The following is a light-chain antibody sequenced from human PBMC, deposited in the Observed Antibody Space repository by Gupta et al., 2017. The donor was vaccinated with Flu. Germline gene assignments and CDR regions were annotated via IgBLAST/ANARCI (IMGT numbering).Light chain of an antibody. CDR3: QQRSNWPPFT. CDR1: QSVTSY. Sequence: SPATLSLSPGERATLSCRASQSVTSYLAWYQQKPGQAPRLLIYDTSNRATGIPARFSGSGSGTDFTLTISSLEPEDFAVYYCQQRSNWPPFTFGPGTRVDIK. CDR2: DTS. V-gene: IGKV3-11*01. J-gene: IGKJ3*01.